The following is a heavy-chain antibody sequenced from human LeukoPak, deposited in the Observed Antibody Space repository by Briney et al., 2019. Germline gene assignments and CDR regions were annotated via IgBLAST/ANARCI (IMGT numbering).Heavy chain of an antibody. CDR1: GFTFSSYA. CDR3: ARESSSSSSFDY. V-gene: IGHV3-21*05. CDR2: ISSSNNYT. D-gene: IGHD6-13*01. Sequence: GGSLRLSCAASGFTFSSYAMHWVRQAPGKGLEWVSYISSSNNYTSYADSVKGRFTISRDNAKNTLYLQMNSLRAEDTAVYYCARESSSSSSFDYWGQGTLVTVSS. J-gene: IGHJ4*02.